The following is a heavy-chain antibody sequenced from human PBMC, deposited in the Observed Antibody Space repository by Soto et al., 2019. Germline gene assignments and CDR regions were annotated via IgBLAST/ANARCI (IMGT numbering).Heavy chain of an antibody. CDR2: IFPGDSDT. D-gene: IGHD2-2*01. V-gene: IGHV5-51*01. CDR1: GYYFASHW. J-gene: IGHJ6*02. CDR3: ASTDGLVVPAARVPGYYYYGMDV. Sequence: GESLKISCXASGYYFASHWIAWVRQMPGKGLELMGVIFPGDSDTTYSPNFQGQVTISVDKSISTAYLQWSSLKASDTAMYYCASTDGLVVPAARVPGYYYYGMDVWGQGTTVTVSS.